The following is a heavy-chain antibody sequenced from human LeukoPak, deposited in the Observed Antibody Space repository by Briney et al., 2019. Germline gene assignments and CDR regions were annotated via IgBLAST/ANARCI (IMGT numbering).Heavy chain of an antibody. CDR1: GFTFSKCA. D-gene: IGHD3-22*01. CDR2: ISSTGGTA. J-gene: IGHJ3*02. Sequence: GGSLRLFCEASGFTFSKCAMTWVRQAPGKGLEWVSSISSTGGTAYYADSVKGRFTISRDNAKNSMYLQMNSLRVEDTAVYYCARDLNYRQSSVNFDVFDIWGQGTMVTVSS. V-gene: IGHV3-21*01. CDR3: ARDLNYRQSSVNFDVFDI.